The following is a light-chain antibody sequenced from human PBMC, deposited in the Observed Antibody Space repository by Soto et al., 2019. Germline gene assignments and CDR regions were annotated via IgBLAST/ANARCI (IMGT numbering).Light chain of an antibody. V-gene: IGKV1-5*01. J-gene: IGKJ4*01. Sequence: DIQMTQSPATLSASVGDRVTITCRASQSVRSWLAWYQQKPGTAPKLLIFDASRLESRVPSRFSGSASGTEFTLTISSLQPDDFATYYCQQYDNYPLTFGGGTKVDIK. CDR2: DAS. CDR3: QQYDNYPLT. CDR1: QSVRSW.